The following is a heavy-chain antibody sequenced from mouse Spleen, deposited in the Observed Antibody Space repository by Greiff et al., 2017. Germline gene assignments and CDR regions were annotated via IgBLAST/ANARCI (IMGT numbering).Heavy chain of an antibody. CDR2: INPYNDGT. J-gene: IGHJ4*01. Sequence: EVHLVESGPELVKPGASVKMSCKASGYTFTSYVMHWVKQKPGQGLEWIGYINPYNDGTKYNEKFKGKATLTSDKSSSTAYMELSSLTSEDSAVYYCAGDYDGVYAMDYWGQGTSVTVSS. D-gene: IGHD2-4*01. V-gene: IGHV1-14*01. CDR1: GYTFTSYV. CDR3: AGDYDGVYAMDY.